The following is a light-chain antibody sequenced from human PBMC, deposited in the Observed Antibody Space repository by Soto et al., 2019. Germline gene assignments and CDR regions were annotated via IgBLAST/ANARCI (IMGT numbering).Light chain of an antibody. Sequence: EIVLTQSPGTLSLSPGERATLSCRASQSVSSSYLAWYQQKPGQAPSLLIFGASSRATGIPDRFSGSGSGTDFILTISRLEPEDFTVYFCQRYGSSFGQGTKLE. CDR2: GAS. J-gene: IGKJ2*01. V-gene: IGKV3-20*01. CDR3: QRYGSS. CDR1: QSVSSSY.